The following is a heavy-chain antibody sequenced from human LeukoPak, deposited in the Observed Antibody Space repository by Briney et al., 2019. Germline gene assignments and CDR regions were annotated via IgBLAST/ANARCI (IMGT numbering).Heavy chain of an antibody. Sequence: AGGSLRLSCAASGFTFSSYAMSWVRQAPGKGLEWVSAISGSGGSTYYADSVKGRFTISRDNSKNTLYLQMNSLRAEDTAVYYCANTVRYDSRRPPGYFDYWGQGTLVTVSS. CDR2: ISGSGGST. D-gene: IGHD3-22*01. CDR1: GFTFSSYA. J-gene: IGHJ4*02. V-gene: IGHV3-23*01. CDR3: ANTVRYDSRRPPGYFDY.